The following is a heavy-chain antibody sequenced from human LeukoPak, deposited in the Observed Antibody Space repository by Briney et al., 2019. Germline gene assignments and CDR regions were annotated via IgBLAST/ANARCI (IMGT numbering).Heavy chain of an antibody. D-gene: IGHD6-19*01. Sequence: GGSLRLSCAASGFTFSSYSMNWVRQAPGKGLEWVSSISSSSSSYIYYADSVKGRFTISRDNAKNSLYLQMNSLRAEDTAVYYCARMYSSGWPDYWGQGTLVTVSS. J-gene: IGHJ4*02. CDR2: ISSSSSSYI. CDR1: GFTFSSYS. CDR3: ARMYSSGWPDY. V-gene: IGHV3-21*01.